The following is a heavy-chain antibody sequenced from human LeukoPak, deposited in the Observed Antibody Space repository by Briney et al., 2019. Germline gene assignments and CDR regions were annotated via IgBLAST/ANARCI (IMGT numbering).Heavy chain of an antibody. CDR2: ISSSSSTI. J-gene: IGHJ4*02. V-gene: IGHV3-48*01. Sequence: GGSLRLSCAASGFTFSSYSMNWVRQAPGKGLEWVSYISSSSSTIYSADSVKGRFTISRDNAKNSLYLQMNSLRAEDTAVYYCARGLEKSYSSGWYWGQGTLVTVSS. D-gene: IGHD6-19*01. CDR1: GFTFSSYS. CDR3: ARGLEKSYSSGWY.